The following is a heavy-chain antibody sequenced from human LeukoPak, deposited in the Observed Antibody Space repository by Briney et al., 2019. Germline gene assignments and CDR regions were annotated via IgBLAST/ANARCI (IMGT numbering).Heavy chain of an antibody. Sequence: SETLSLTCTVSGGSLSSGSYYWSWIRQPAGTGLEWVGRIYTSGSTNYNPSLKSRVTISVDTSKNQFSLKLSSVTAADTAVYYCARDKSRTYGSADAFDIWGQGKMVTVSS. V-gene: IGHV4-61*02. D-gene: IGHD3-10*01. CDR3: ARDKSRTYGSADAFDI. CDR1: GGSLSSGSYY. J-gene: IGHJ3*02. CDR2: IYTSGST.